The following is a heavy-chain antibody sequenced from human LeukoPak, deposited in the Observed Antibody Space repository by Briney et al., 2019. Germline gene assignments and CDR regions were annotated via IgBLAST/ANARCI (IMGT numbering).Heavy chain of an antibody. D-gene: IGHD2-2*01. CDR3: AKDSYSSTSCYPEHFDY. CDR2: ISVSGGST. J-gene: IGHJ4*02. V-gene: IGHV3-23*01. Sequence: GGSLRLSCAASGFTFSSYAMSWVRQAPGKGLEWVSAISVSGGSTYYADSVKGRFTISRDNSKNTLYLQMNSLRAEDTAVYYCAKDSYSSTSCYPEHFDYWGQGTLVTVSS. CDR1: GFTFSSYA.